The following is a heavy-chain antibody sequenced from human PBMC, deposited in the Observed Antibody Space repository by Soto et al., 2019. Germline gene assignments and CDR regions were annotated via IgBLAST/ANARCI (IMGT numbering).Heavy chain of an antibody. D-gene: IGHD1-26*01. V-gene: IGHV3-30*18. J-gene: IGHJ4*02. CDR3: AKEGGLVGTVMSFAFDL. CDR1: GFIFSDYG. CDR2: VSKDGNTE. Sequence: QVQLVESGGGVVHPGTSLRLSCAASGFIFSDYGMHWVRQAPGKGLEWVAVVSKDGNTEYYADSVKGRFTISRDNSRNTLYVQMNSLRDEDTAVYFCAKEGGLVGTVMSFAFDLWGQGTLVTVSS.